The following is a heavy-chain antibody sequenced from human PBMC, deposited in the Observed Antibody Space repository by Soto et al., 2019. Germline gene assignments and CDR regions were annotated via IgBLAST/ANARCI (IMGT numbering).Heavy chain of an antibody. CDR2: INHSGST. V-gene: IGHV4-34*01. CDR1: GGSFSGYY. Sequence: SETLSLTCAVYGGSFSGYYWSWIRQPPGKGLEWIGEINHSGSTNYNPSLKSRVTISVDTSKNQFSLKLSSVTAADTAVYYCARRGRDCSSTSCYRSGYYYYYYMDVWGKGTTVTVSS. CDR3: ARRGRDCSSTSCYRSGYYYYYYMDV. J-gene: IGHJ6*03. D-gene: IGHD2-2*01.